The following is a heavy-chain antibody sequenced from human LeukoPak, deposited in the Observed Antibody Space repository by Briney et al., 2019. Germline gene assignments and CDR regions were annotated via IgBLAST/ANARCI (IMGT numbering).Heavy chain of an antibody. J-gene: IGHJ6*02. CDR1: GYTFTGSY. D-gene: IGHD5-18*01. CDR2: INPNSGGT. CDR3: ARGYSYGPGYYYYYGMDV. Sequence: ASVKVSCKASGYTFTGSYMHWVRQAPGQGLEWMGWINPNSGGTNYAQKFQGRVTMTRDTSISTAYMELSRLRSDDTAVYYCARGYSYGPGYYYYYGMDVWGQGTTVTVSS. V-gene: IGHV1-2*02.